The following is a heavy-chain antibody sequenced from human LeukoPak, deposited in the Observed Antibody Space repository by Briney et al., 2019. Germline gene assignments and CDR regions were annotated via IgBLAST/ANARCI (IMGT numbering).Heavy chain of an antibody. J-gene: IGHJ1*01. CDR2: FDPEDGET. CDR1: GYTLTELS. D-gene: IGHD2-2*01. V-gene: IGHV1-24*01. CDR3: ATDIVVVPAARRDQH. Sequence: ASVKVSCKVSGYTLTELSMHWVRQAPGKGLEWMGGFDPEDGETIYAQKFQGRVTMTEDTSTDTAYMELSSLRSEDTAVYYCATDIVVVPAARRDQHWGQGTLVTVPS.